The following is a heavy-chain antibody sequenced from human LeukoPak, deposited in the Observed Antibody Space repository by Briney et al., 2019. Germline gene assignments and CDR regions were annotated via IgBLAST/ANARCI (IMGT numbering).Heavy chain of an antibody. Sequence: PGGSLRLSCAASGFTFSNYWMSWVRQAPGKGLEWVANIKQDGSEKYYVDFVKGRFTISRDNAKNSLYLQMNSLRAEDTAVYYCARDRGSGWYRADYFDYWGQGTLVTVSS. J-gene: IGHJ4*02. D-gene: IGHD6-19*01. CDR1: GFTFSNYW. CDR2: IKQDGSEK. V-gene: IGHV3-7*01. CDR3: ARDRGSGWYRADYFDY.